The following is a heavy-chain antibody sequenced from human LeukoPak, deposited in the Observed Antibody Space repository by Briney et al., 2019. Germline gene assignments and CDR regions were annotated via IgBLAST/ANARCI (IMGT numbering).Heavy chain of an antibody. V-gene: IGHV3-13*01. Sequence: GGSLRLSCAASGFTFSSYDMHWVRQATGKGLEWVSAIGTAGDTYYPGSVKGRFTISRENAKNSLYLQMNSLRAGDTAVYYCARDGPYVWSGYYRAFDIWGQGTMVTVSS. J-gene: IGHJ3*02. D-gene: IGHD3-3*01. CDR2: IGTAGDT. CDR1: GFTFSSYD. CDR3: ARDGPYVWSGYYRAFDI.